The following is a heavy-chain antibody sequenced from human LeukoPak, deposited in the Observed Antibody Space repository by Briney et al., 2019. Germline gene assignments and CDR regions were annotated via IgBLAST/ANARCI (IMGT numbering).Heavy chain of an antibody. CDR1: GYTFTSNY. CDR3: AKGGVASTFDY. J-gene: IGHJ4*02. Sequence: ASVNVSCKASGYTFTSNYIHWVRQAPGQGLEWMGLVNPSGGSTTYAQMFQGRVTMTRDTSTSTVYLELSSLRSEDTAVYYCAKGGVASTFDYWGQGTQVTVSS. D-gene: IGHD6-19*01. V-gene: IGHV1-46*01. CDR2: VNPSGGST.